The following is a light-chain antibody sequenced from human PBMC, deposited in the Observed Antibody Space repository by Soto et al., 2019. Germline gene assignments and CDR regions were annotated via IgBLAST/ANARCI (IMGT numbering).Light chain of an antibody. CDR2: GAS. V-gene: IGKV3-20*01. CDR1: QSVSSSY. Sequence: EIVLTQSPGTLSLSPGERATLSCRASQSVSSSYFAWYQQKPGQAPRLLIYGASSRATGFPDRFSGSGSGTDFTLTISRLEPEDFAVYYCQQYGSSPRTFGQGTKVEIK. J-gene: IGKJ1*01. CDR3: QQYGSSPRT.